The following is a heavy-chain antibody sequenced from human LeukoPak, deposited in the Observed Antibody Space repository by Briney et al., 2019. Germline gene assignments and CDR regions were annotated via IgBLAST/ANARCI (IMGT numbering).Heavy chain of an antibody. CDR1: GGSISSNSYY. D-gene: IGHD3-10*01. CDR2: IYYSGSP. Sequence: SETLSLTCTVSGGSISSNSYYWGWIRQPPGKGLEWIGSIYYSGSPYYNPSLKSRVTISVDTSKNQFSLKVISVTAADTAVYYCVRHISVVRGETFDFWGQGSLVTVSS. V-gene: IGHV4-39*01. J-gene: IGHJ4*02. CDR3: VRHISVVRGETFDF.